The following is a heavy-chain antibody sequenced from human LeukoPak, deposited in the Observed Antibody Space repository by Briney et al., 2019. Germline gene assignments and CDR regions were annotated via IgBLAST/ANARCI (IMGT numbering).Heavy chain of an antibody. D-gene: IGHD6-19*01. V-gene: IGHV4-34*01. CDR2: INHGGST. Sequence: NPSETLSLTCAVYGGSFSGYYWSWIRQPPGKGLEWIGEINHGGSTNYNPSLKSRVTISVDTSKNQFSLKLSSVTAADTAVYYCARGGGYSSGWYKYYFDYWGQGTLVTVSS. CDR1: GGSFSGYY. CDR3: ARGGGYSSGWYKYYFDY. J-gene: IGHJ4*02.